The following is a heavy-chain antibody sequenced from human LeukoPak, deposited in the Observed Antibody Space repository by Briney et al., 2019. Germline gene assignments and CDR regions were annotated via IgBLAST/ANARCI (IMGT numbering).Heavy chain of an antibody. CDR3: ASRVQYSRGWYKKDMIL. V-gene: IGHV3-74*01. J-gene: IGHJ3*01. D-gene: IGHD6-19*01. CDR2: INSDGSST. CDR1: GFTFSSYW. Sequence: GGSLRLSCAASGFTFSSYWMHWVRQAPGKGLVWVSRINSDGSSTSYADSVRGRFTISRDNAKNTLYLQMNSLRAEDTAVYYCASRVQYSRGWYKKDMILWGQGTMVTVSS.